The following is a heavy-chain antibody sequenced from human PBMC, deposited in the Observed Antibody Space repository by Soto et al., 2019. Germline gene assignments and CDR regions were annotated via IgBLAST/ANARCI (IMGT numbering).Heavy chain of an antibody. CDR1: GFTVSNYH. CDR2: VYADGAT. J-gene: IGHJ4*02. CDR3: ARPGGGLDY. V-gene: IGHV3-66*04. Sequence: EVQLVESGGGLVQPGESLRLSCAASGFTVSNYHMTWVRQAPGKGLEWVSAVYADGATSHADSVKDRFTVSRDNSRNTLNLQMGGRRAGATALFYCARPGGGLDYWGQGTLVTVSS. D-gene: IGHD3-10*01.